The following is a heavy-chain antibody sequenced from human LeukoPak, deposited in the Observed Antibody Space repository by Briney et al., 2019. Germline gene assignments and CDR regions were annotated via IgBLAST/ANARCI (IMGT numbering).Heavy chain of an antibody. V-gene: IGHV4-39*01. CDR2: IYYSGST. CDR3: ARHGVGATIDFDY. J-gene: IGHJ4*02. CDR1: GGSISSSSYY. D-gene: IGHD1-26*01. Sequence: SETLSLTCTVSGGSISSSSYYWGWIRQPPGKGLEWIGNIYYSGSTYYNPSLKSRVTISVDTSKNQFSLKLSSVTAADTAVYYCARHGVGATIDFDYWGQGTLATVSS.